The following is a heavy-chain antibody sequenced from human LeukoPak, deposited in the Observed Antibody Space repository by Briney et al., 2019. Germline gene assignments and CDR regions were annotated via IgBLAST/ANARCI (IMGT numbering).Heavy chain of an antibody. Sequence: SQTLSLTCDLSGDSFSSNSAAWNWLRQSPSRGLEWLGRTYYRSKWYSEYAVSVRGLVTINPDTSKHQFSLQLNSVTPEDTAMYYCAGGSGSFHYWGQGTLVTVSS. J-gene: IGHJ4*02. CDR1: GDSFSSNSAA. D-gene: IGHD6-19*01. CDR3: AGGSGSFHY. CDR2: TYYRSKWYS. V-gene: IGHV6-1*01.